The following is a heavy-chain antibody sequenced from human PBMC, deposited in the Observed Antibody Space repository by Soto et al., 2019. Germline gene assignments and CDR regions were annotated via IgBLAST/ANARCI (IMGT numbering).Heavy chain of an antibody. D-gene: IGHD2-15*01. CDR1: GFNFNGYY. Sequence: PGGSLRLSCAASGFNFNGYYMSWLRQAPGKELEWLAYISSSGSHINYADSVKGRFTISRDNDNKSVFLQMNSLRVDDTAVYHCARDGAVVAEGWFHPWGQGSLVTVS. CDR2: ISSSGSHI. V-gene: IGHV3-11*05. J-gene: IGHJ5*02. CDR3: ARDGAVVAEGWFHP.